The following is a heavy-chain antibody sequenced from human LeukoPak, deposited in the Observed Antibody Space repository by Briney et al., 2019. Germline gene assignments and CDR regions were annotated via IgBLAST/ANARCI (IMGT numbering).Heavy chain of an antibody. CDR1: GYTFSDYE. V-gene: IGHV3-33*08. CDR2: IWYDGSNK. CDR3: ARGDTAMVIDY. Sequence: GGSLRLSCAASGYTFSDYEMNWVRQAPGKGLEWVAVIWYDGSNKYYADSVKGRFTISRDNSKNTLYLQMNSLRAEDTAVYYCARGDTAMVIDYWGQGTLVTVSS. J-gene: IGHJ4*02. D-gene: IGHD5-18*01.